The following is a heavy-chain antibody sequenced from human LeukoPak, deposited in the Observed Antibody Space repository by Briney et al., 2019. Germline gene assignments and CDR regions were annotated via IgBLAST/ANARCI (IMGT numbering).Heavy chain of an antibody. J-gene: IGHJ4*02. CDR3: ARGLHDSKVY. V-gene: IGHV1-8*02. D-gene: IGHD3-22*01. CDR1: GYTFTGYY. CDR2: MNPNSGNT. Sequence: ASVKVSCKASGYTFTGYYMHWVRQAPGQGLEWMGWMNPNSGNTGYAQKFQGRVTMTRNTSISTAYMELSSLRSEDTAVYYCARGLHDSKVYWGQGTLVTVSS.